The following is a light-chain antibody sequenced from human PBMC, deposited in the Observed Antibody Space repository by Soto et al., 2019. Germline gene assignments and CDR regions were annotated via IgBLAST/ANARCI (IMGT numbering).Light chain of an antibody. CDR2: AAS. CDR1: QRVRNT. CDR3: QQSYSTPWT. Sequence: DIQMTQSPSSLSASVGDRVTITCRASQRVRNTLNWYQQKLGKAPKLLIYAASSLQSGVPSRFSGSGSGTDFTLTISSLQPEGSATYYGQQSYSTPWTFGQGTKVEIK. J-gene: IGKJ1*01. V-gene: IGKV1-39*01.